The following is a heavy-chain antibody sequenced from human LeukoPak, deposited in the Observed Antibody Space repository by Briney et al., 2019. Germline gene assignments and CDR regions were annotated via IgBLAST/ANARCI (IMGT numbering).Heavy chain of an antibody. CDR2: ISPYSGRT. J-gene: IGHJ6*03. V-gene: IGHV1-18*01. D-gene: IGHD5-12*01. CDR3: ARVGVWSGSDWGDYYYYYYMDV. CDR1: GYTFSSSE. Sequence: ASVKVSCKASGYTFSSSEISWVRQAPGQGLEWIGWISPYSGRTTYGHKFQGRVTLTTDRPTSTAHMELRSLRSDDTAVYYCARVGVWSGSDWGDYYYYYYMDVWGKGTTVTISS.